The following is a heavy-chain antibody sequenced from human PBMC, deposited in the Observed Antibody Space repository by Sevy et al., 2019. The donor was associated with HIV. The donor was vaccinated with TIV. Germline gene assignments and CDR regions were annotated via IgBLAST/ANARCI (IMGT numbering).Heavy chain of an antibody. CDR2: LSLGGGKI. CDR1: GFNFNKYT. J-gene: IGHJ4*02. Sequence: GGSLRLSFAVSGFNFNKYTMSWVRQAPGKGWGWFSTLSLGGGKINYADSVKGRFIISRDDSKNTLYLQMNSLRAEDTAVYFCAREGCTRPHDYWGQGTLVTVSS. V-gene: IGHV3-23*01. CDR3: AREGCTRPHDY. D-gene: IGHD2-8*01.